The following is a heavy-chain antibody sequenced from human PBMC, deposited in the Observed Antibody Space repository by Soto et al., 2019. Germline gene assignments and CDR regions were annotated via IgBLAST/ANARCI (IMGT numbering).Heavy chain of an antibody. J-gene: IGHJ6*02. Sequence: GESLKISCKGSGYSFTSYWIGWVRQMPGKGLEWMGIIYPGDSDTRYSPSFQGQVTISADKSISTAYLQWSSLKSSDTAMYYCARQANYYYYGMDVWGQGTTVTVSS. V-gene: IGHV5-51*01. CDR2: IYPGDSDT. CDR1: GYSFTSYW. CDR3: ARQANYYYYGMDV.